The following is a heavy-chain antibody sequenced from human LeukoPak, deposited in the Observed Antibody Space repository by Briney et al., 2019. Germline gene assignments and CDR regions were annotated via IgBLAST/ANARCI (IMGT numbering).Heavy chain of an antibody. V-gene: IGHV4-30-4*02. CDR3: ARGPLLRTGDYVLYNWFDP. CDR1: GGSISSGDYY. CDR2: IYYSGST. D-gene: IGHD4-17*01. Sequence: PSETLSLTCTVSGGSISSGDYYWSWIRQPPGKGLEWIGYIYYSGSTYYNPSLKSRVTISVDTSKNQFSLKLSSVTAADTAVYYCARGPLLRTGDYVLYNWFDPWGQGTLVTVSS. J-gene: IGHJ5*02.